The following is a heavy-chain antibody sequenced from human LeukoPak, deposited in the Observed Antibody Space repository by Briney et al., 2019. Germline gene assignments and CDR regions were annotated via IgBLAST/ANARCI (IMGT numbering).Heavy chain of an antibody. Sequence: PSQTLSLTCAVSGGSVSSGSYYWSWIRQPPGKGLEWIGYIYYSGSTNYNPSLKSRVTISVDTSKNQFSLKLSSVTAADTAVYYCARDPAIYGMDVWGQGTTVTVSS. V-gene: IGHV4-61*01. CDR3: ARDPAIYGMDV. CDR2: IYYSGST. J-gene: IGHJ6*02. CDR1: GGSVSSGSYY.